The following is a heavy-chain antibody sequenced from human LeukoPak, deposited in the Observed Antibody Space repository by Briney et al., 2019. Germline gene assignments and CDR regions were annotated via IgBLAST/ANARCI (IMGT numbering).Heavy chain of an antibody. J-gene: IGHJ6*02. V-gene: IGHV4-39*07. D-gene: IGHD4-11*01. CDR1: GGSISSGSYY. CDR2: IYYSGST. Sequence: SETLSLTCTVSGGSISSGSYYWGWIRQPPGKGLEWIGSIYYSGSTYYNPSLKSRVTISVDTSKNQFSLKLSSVTAADTAVYYCARDTGHTEYFYYYGMDVWGQGTTVTVSS. CDR3: ARDTGHTEYFYYYGMDV.